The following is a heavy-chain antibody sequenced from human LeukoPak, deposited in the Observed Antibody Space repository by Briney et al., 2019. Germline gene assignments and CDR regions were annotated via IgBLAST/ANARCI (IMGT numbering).Heavy chain of an antibody. V-gene: IGHV3-74*01. D-gene: IGHD3-9*01. CDR2: INPDGGHT. J-gene: IGHJ4*02. Sequence: GGSLRLSCAASGFTFGTYWMHWFRQAPGKGLGWVSSINPDGGHTDYADSVKGRFPISRDNAKNTLRLQMNNLRAEDTAVYYCASILTGSWGQGTLVTVSS. CDR3: ASILTGS. CDR1: GFTFGTYW.